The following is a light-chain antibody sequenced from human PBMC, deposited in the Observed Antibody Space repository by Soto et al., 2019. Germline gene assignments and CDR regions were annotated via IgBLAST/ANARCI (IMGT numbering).Light chain of an antibody. V-gene: IGKV1-27*01. CDR2: AAS. CDR3: QKYNNAPLLA. Sequence: DIQMTQSPSSLSASVGDRVTITCRASQGISIYLAGYQQKPGKVPKLLIYAASTLQSGVPSRFSGSGSGTDFTLTISSLQPEDVATYYCQKYNNAPLLAFGGGTKVEIK. CDR1: QGISIY. J-gene: IGKJ4*01.